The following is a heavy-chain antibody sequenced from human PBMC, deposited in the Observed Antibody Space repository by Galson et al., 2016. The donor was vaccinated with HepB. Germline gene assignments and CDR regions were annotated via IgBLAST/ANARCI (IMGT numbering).Heavy chain of an antibody. CDR1: GYTFTSYY. CDR3: ARDPESSSSITYYYYGMDV. V-gene: IGHV1-46*01. J-gene: IGHJ6*02. Sequence: SVKVSCKASGYTFTSYYIHWVRQAPGQGLEWMGIINPSGGSTSYAQKFQGRVTMTRDTSTSTVYMELSSLRSEDTAVYYCARDPESSSSITYYYYGMDVWGQGTTVTVSS. CDR2: INPSGGST. D-gene: IGHD6-6*01.